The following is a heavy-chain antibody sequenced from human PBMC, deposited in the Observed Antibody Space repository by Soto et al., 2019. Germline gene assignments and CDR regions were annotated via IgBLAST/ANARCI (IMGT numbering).Heavy chain of an antibody. Sequence: SETLSLTCTVSGGSIRSGAFYWSWIRQHPGKGLEWIGYIYSSGTTNYNPSLKSRLTISVDTSRNQFSLKLSSVTAADTAVYYCARDNGYSYGYTLDHWGQGTLVTVSS. D-gene: IGHD5-18*01. CDR1: GGSIRSGAFY. CDR2: IYSSGTT. J-gene: IGHJ4*02. CDR3: ARDNGYSYGYTLDH. V-gene: IGHV4-61*08.